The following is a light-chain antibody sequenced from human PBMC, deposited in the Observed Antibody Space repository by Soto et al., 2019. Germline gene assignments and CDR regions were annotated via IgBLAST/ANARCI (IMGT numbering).Light chain of an antibody. CDR3: QTWGTGIQV. V-gene: IGLV4-69*01. CDR2: LNSDGSH. CDR1: RGHSNYA. Sequence: QPVLTQSPSASASLGASVKLTCTLSRGHSNYAIAWHQQQPEKGPRYLMILNSDGSHSKGDGIPDRFSGSSSGAERYLTISSLQSGDEADYYCQTWGTGIQVFGGGTKVTVL. J-gene: IGLJ3*02.